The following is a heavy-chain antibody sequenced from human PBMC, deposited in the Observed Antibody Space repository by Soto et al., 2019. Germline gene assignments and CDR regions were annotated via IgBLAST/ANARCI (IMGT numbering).Heavy chain of an antibody. Sequence: QVQLVESGGGVVQPGRSLRLSCAASGFTLSSSGMHWVRQAPGKGLEWVAVMSFDGSTQYYADSVKGRFTISRDSSKNTLYLQLSSLRPEDTAVYYCAKEYRTSSAFDYWGQGTLVAVSS. D-gene: IGHD6-6*01. CDR2: MSFDGSTQ. CDR1: GFTLSSSG. J-gene: IGHJ4*02. V-gene: IGHV3-30*18. CDR3: AKEYRTSSAFDY.